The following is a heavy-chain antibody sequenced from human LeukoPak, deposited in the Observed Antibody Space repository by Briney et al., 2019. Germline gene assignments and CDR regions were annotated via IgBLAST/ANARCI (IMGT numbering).Heavy chain of an antibody. CDR3: ARYYYDSSGLINWFDP. D-gene: IGHD3-22*01. V-gene: IGHV1-69*04. J-gene: IGHJ5*02. Sequence: ASVKVSCKASGGTFSSYAISWVRQAPGQGLEWMGRIIPILGIANYAQKFQGRVTITADKSTSTAYMELSSLRSEDTTVYYCARYYYDSSGLINWFDPWGQGTLVTVSS. CDR2: IIPILGIA. CDR1: GGTFSSYA.